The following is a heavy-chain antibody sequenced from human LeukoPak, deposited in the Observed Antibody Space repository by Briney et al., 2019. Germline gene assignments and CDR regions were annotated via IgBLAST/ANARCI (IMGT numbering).Heavy chain of an antibody. CDR2: ISGGGGTT. CDR3: AREEAVAGPPNWFDP. Sequence: GGSLRLSCSASGFTFNNYVMTWVRQAPGKGLEWVSAISGGGGTTDYADSVQGRFTISRDYSQNAVYLQMNSLRAEDTAVYYCAREEAVAGPPNWFDPWGQGTLVTVSS. D-gene: IGHD6-19*01. V-gene: IGHV3-23*01. J-gene: IGHJ5*02. CDR1: GFTFNNYV.